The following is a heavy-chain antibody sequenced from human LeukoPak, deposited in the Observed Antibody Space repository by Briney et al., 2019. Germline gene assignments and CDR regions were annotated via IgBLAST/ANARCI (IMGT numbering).Heavy chain of an antibody. J-gene: IGHJ6*04. CDR3: ARLPYDILTGYQTGVYYYYGMDV. D-gene: IGHD3-9*01. CDR2: IYPGDSDT. V-gene: IGHV5-51*01. Sequence: GESLKISCKGSGYSFTSYWIGWARQMPGKGLEWMGIIYPGDSDTRYSPSFQGQVTISADKSISTAYLQWSSLKASDTAMYYCARLPYDILTGYQTGVYYYYGMDVWGKGTTVTVSS. CDR1: GYSFTSYW.